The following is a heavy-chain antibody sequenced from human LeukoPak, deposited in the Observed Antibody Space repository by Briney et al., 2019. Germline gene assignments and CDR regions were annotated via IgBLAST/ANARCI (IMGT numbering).Heavy chain of an antibody. J-gene: IGHJ4*02. Sequence: ASVKVSCKASGYTFTGYYMHWVRQAPGQGLEWMGRINPNSGGTNYAQKFHDRVTMTRDTSISTAYMELSRLRSDDTAVYYCAREITRLWELSWAYWGQGTLVTVSS. V-gene: IGHV1-2*06. CDR1: GYTFTGYY. CDR3: AREITRLWELSWAY. CDR2: INPNSGGT. D-gene: IGHD3-16*02.